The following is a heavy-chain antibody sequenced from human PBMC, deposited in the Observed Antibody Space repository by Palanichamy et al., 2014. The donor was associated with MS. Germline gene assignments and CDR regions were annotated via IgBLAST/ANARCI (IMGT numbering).Heavy chain of an antibody. D-gene: IGHD1-26*01. CDR3: ARGLTGARMNY. V-gene: IGHV4-34*01. CDR1: GGSFSGYY. J-gene: IGHJ4*02. CDR2: INLSGSA. Sequence: QVQLQQWGAGLLTPSETLSLTCAVYGGSFSGYYWTWIRQPPGKGLEWIGEINLSGSANYNPSLKSRATISVDTSKNQFSLKLTSVTAADTAVYYCARGLTGARMNYWGQGTLVTVSS.